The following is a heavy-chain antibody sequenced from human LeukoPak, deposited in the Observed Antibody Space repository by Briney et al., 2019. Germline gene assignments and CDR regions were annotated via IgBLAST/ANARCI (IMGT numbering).Heavy chain of an antibody. CDR1: GYTFTSYD. J-gene: IGHJ4*02. Sequence: GASVKVSCKASGYTFTSYDINWVRQATGQGLEWMGWLNPNSGNTGYAQKFQGRVTMTRNTSISTAYMELSTVRSEDTAVYYGARDYRSGPFDYSGQGTLVTVSS. V-gene: IGHV1-8*02. D-gene: IGHD3-10*01. CDR3: ARDYRSGPFDY. CDR2: LNPNSGNT.